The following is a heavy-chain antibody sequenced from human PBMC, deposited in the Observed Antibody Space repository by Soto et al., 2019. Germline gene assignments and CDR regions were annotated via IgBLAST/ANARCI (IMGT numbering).Heavy chain of an antibody. CDR2: IYYSGST. CDR3: ARAPHYYDSSGYPFDC. V-gene: IGHV4-30-4*01. D-gene: IGHD3-22*01. CDR1: GGSISSGDYY. J-gene: IGHJ4*02. Sequence: SETLSLTCTVSGGSISSGDYYWSWIRQPPGKGLEWIGYIYYSGSTYYNPSLKSRVTISVDTSKNQFSLKLSSVTAADTAVYYCARAPHYYDSSGYPFDCWGQGTLVTVSS.